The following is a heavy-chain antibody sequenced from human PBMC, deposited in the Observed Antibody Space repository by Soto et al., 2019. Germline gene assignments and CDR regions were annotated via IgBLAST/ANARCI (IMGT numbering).Heavy chain of an antibody. CDR3: AKDPQFIAAAGTWVRHFQH. CDR2: ISGSGGTT. D-gene: IGHD6-13*01. V-gene: IGHV3-23*01. CDR1: GFTFSNYA. J-gene: IGHJ1*01. Sequence: PGGSLRLSCAASGFTFSNYAMTWVRQAPGKGLEWVSGISGSGGTTFYAGSVKGRFAISRDNSKNTLYLQMNSLRAEDTAVYYCAKDPQFIAAAGTWVRHFQHWGQGTLVTVSS.